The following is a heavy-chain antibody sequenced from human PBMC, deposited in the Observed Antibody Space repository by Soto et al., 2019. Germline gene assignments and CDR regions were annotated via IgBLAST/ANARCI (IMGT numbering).Heavy chain of an antibody. CDR1: GFTFRHYA. CDR3: ENVQGVGGVYENVHPSD. CDR2: ISSGRGAT. J-gene: IGHJ4*02. V-gene: IGHV3-23*04. D-gene: IGHD5-12*01. Sequence: EVQLVESGGGLVQPGGSLRLSCAASGFTFRHYAMNWVRQAPGKGLEWVTGISSGRGATFRYAEAVQGLFAICREHAKNTMSHQKINLRDSHQPLSYCENVQGVGGVYENVHPSDWGQGILVTVSS.